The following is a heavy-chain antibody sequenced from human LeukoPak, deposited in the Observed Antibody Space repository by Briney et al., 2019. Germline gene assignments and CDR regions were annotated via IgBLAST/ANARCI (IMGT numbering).Heavy chain of an antibody. D-gene: IGHD2-15*01. Sequence: SETLSLTCTVSGGSISSSSYYWGWIRQPPGKGLEWIGSIYYTGSTYYNPSLKSRLTISVDTSKNQFSLKLRFVTAADTAVYYCARVRCSGGSCPYYYYYYYMDVWGKGTTVTVSS. CDR2: IYYTGST. J-gene: IGHJ6*03. CDR3: ARVRCSGGSCPYYYYYYYMDV. CDR1: GGSISSSSYY. V-gene: IGHV4-39*07.